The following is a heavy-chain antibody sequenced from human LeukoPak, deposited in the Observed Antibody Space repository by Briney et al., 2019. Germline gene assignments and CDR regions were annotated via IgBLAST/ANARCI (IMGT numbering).Heavy chain of an antibody. D-gene: IGHD3-10*01. CDR1: GGSISSSSYY. CDR3: ARRLRMWFGELVYFDY. CDR2: IYYSGST. Sequence: SETLSLTCTVSGGSISSSSYYWGWIRQPPGKGLEWIGSIYYSGSTYCNPSLKSRVTISVDTSKNQFSLKLSSVTAADTAVYYCARRLRMWFGELVYFDYWGQGTLDTVSS. J-gene: IGHJ4*02. V-gene: IGHV4-39*01.